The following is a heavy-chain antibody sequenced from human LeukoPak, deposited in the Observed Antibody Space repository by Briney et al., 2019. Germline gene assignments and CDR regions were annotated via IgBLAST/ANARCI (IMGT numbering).Heavy chain of an antibody. Sequence: SGTLSLTCSVSGRSISSLYWSWIRQPPGEGLEWIGYIYYTGSTNYNPSLKSRVTMFVDMSKNQFSLRLSSVTAADPAVYYGAGHRAYSSSSPFDYWGQGALVTVSS. V-gene: IGHV4-59*08. J-gene: IGHJ4*02. CDR2: IYYTGST. D-gene: IGHD6-6*01. CDR3: AGHRAYSSSSPFDY. CDR1: GRSISSLY.